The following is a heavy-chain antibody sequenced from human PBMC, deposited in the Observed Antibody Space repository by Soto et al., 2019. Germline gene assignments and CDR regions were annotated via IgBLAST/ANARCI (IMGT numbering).Heavy chain of an antibody. CDR3: AREAFGVHISWFDP. Sequence: ASVKVSCKASGYIFTTYSIAWVRQAPGQGLEWVGWISPNSRNTNYAQNVQGRATMTTDTSKTTAYMELRSLTSDDKAVYYCAREAFGVHISWFDPWG. V-gene: IGHV1-18*04. CDR1: GYIFTTYS. D-gene: IGHD2-21*01. CDR2: ISPNSRNT. J-gene: IGHJ5*02.